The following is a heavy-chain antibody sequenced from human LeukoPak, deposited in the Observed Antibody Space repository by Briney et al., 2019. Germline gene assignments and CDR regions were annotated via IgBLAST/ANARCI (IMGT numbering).Heavy chain of an antibody. J-gene: IGHJ5*02. D-gene: IGHD5-18*01. CDR2: ISGSSNSI. Sequence: PGESLRLSCATTGFTFSTYGMHWVRQAPGKGLEWVSYISGSSNSIYYADSVKGRFTISRDNAKNSLYLQMNSLRAEDTAVYHCARDVGYRSWFDPWGQGTLVTVSS. CDR1: GFTFSTYG. V-gene: IGHV3-48*01. CDR3: ARDVGYRSWFDP.